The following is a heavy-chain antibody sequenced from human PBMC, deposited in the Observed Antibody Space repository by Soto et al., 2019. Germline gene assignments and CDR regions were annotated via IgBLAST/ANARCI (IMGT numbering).Heavy chain of an antibody. CDR3: ARARHKATPTLDLDC. Sequence: GGSLRLSCAASGFNVSSNYMNWVRQAPGKGLEWVSVVYSGGSTYYADSVKGRFTTSRDNSKNTLYLQMNSLRVEDTAVYYCARARHKATPTLDLDCWGQGTLVTVSS. CDR2: VYSGGST. J-gene: IGHJ4*02. D-gene: IGHD3-3*01. V-gene: IGHV3-53*01. CDR1: GFNVSSNY.